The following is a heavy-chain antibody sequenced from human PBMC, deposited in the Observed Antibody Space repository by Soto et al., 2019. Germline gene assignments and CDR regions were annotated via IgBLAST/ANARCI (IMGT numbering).Heavy chain of an antibody. CDR3: ARGGSCSSTSCYITHYYYYGMDV. V-gene: IGHV6-1*01. D-gene: IGHD2-2*02. CDR2: TYYRSKWYN. CDR1: GDSVSSNSAA. J-gene: IGHJ6*02. Sequence: QVQLQQSGPGLVKPSQTLSLTCAISGDSVSSNSAAWNWIRQSPSRGLEWLGRTYYRSKWYNDYAVSVKSRITINPDKSKNQFYLQLNSVTPEDTAVYYCARGGSCSSTSCYITHYYYYGMDVWGQGTTVTVSS.